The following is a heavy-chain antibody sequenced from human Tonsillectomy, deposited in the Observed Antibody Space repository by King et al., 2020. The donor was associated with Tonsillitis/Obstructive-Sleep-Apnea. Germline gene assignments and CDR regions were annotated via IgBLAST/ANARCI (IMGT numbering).Heavy chain of an antibody. J-gene: IGHJ6*02. V-gene: IGHV1-69*10. D-gene: IGHD4-11*01. Sequence: VQLVQSGAEVKKPGSSVNVSCKASGGAFSTYAISWVRQAPGQGLEWMGGIIPILDKTNYAQKFQGRVTITADKSTRTAYMEMSSLRSDDSAVYFCARDSFGYSNSHYFAMDVWGQGTTVTVSS. CDR2: IIPILDKT. CDR3: ARDSFGYSNSHYFAMDV. CDR1: GGAFSTYA.